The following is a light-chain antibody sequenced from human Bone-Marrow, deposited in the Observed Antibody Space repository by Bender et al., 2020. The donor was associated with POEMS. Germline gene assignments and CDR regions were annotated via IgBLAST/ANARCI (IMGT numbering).Light chain of an antibody. CDR2: QDT. J-gene: IGLJ2*01. CDR3: QAWDTYSVI. Sequence: SYEVTQPPSVSVSPGQTASITCSVDDLCEKYVSWYQQKPGQSPVLVIYQDTKRPSGIPERFSGSNSGNTATLTISGTQAMDEADYYCQAWDTYSVIFGGGTKLTVL. CDR1: DLCEKY. V-gene: IGLV3-1*01.